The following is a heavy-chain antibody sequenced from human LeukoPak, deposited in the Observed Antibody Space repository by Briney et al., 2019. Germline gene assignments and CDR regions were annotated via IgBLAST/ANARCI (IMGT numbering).Heavy chain of an antibody. V-gene: IGHV1-46*01. J-gene: IGHJ3*02. CDR1: GYTFTSYY. CDR2: INPSGGST. Sequence: ASVKVSCKASGYTFTSYYMHWVRQAPGQGLEWMGIINPSGGSTSYAQKFQGRVTMTRDTSTSTVYMELSSLRSEDTAVYYCASDLPYDILTGTKGRWAAFDIWGQGTMVTVSS. CDR3: ASDLPYDILTGTKGRWAAFDI. D-gene: IGHD3-9*01.